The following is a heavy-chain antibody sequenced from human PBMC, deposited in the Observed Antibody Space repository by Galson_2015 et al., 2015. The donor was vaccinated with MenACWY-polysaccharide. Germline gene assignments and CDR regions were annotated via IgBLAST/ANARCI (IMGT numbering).Heavy chain of an antibody. J-gene: IGHJ4*02. V-gene: IGHV6-1*01. CDR2: TYYRFKWFN. CDR3: AHEYPFYDSSGYYGGAGFDY. Sequence: CAISGDSVSSRSAAWNWIRQSPSRGLEWLGRTYYRFKWFNDYAVSVKSRITIDPDTSKNQFSLQLNSVTPEDTAVYYCAHEYPFYDSSGYYGGAGFDYWGQGILVTVSS. CDR1: GDSVSSRSAA. D-gene: IGHD3-22*01.